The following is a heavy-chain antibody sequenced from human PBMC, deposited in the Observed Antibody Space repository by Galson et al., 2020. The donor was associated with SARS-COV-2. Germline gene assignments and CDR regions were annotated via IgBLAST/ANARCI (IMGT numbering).Heavy chain of an antibody. D-gene: IGHD3-10*01. J-gene: IGHJ3*01. V-gene: IGHV3-72*01. CDR1: GFKFSDHY. Sequence: GGSLRLSCAASGFKFSDHYMDWVRQVPGKGLEWVGRIRNKANSYTTEYAASVKGRFTISRDDSKNSLYLEMKSLKTEDTAIYYCVSVGPKRPGEARGGAFDFWGQGTMVTVSS. CDR3: VSVGPKRPGEARGGAFDF. CDR2: IRNKANSYTT.